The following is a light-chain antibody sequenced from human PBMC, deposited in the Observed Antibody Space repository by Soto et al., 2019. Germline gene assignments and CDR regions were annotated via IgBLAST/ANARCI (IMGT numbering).Light chain of an antibody. CDR1: SSDVGGYNY. V-gene: IGLV2-11*01. CDR3: CSYAGSYTYV. J-gene: IGLJ1*01. Sequence: QPVLTQPRSVCGSPGQSVTISCTGTSSDVGGYNYVSWYQQHPGNAPQLMIYDVNKRPSGVPDRFSGSKSGNTASLTISGLRAEDDADYYCCSYAGSYTYVFGTGTKLTVL. CDR2: DVN.